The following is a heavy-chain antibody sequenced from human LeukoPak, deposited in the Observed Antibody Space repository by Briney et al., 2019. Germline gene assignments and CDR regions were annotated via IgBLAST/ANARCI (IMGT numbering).Heavy chain of an antibody. CDR1: GGSFSGYY. D-gene: IGHD5-18*01. V-gene: IGHV4-34*01. Sequence: SETLSLTCAVYGGSFSGYYWSWIRQPPGKGLEWIGEINNSGSTNYNPSLKSRVTISVDTSKNQFSLKLSSVTAADTAVYYCARGWGYSSYFDSWGQGTLVTVSS. CDR2: INNSGST. J-gene: IGHJ4*02. CDR3: ARGWGYSSYFDS.